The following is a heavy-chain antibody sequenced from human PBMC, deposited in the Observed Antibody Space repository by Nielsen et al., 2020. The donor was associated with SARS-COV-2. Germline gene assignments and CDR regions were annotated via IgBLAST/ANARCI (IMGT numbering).Heavy chain of an antibody. D-gene: IGHD5-18*01. J-gene: IGHJ6*02. CDR3: ARRLGVQLWSNGYAMDL. V-gene: IGHV4-59*01. CDR2: IYYNGNT. CDR1: GGSISDDY. Sequence: SETLSLTCTVSGGSISDDYWSWIRQPPGRGLEWIGYIYYNGNTNYNPSLKSRVTISVDTSKKNFSLKLSSVTAADTAVYYCARRLGVQLWSNGYAMDLWGQGTTVTVS.